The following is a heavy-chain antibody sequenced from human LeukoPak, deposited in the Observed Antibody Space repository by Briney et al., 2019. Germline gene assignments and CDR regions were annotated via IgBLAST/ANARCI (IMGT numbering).Heavy chain of an antibody. CDR3: TRAYYDSSAYHHAVYFDY. J-gene: IGHJ4*02. V-gene: IGHV1-46*01. CDR2: INPSDDST. CDR1: GYTFTSYA. D-gene: IGHD3-22*01. Sequence: ASVKVSCKASGYTFTSYAISWVRQAPGQGLEWMGIINPSDDSTRYAQKFQGRVTMTKDTSTNTVYMDLSSLSSDDTAVYYCTRAYYDSSAYHHAVYFDYWGQGTLVTVSS.